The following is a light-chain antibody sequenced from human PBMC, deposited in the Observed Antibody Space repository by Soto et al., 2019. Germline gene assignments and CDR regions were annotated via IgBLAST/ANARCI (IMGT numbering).Light chain of an antibody. CDR2: AAS. CDR3: QQYNRWPPIT. Sequence: SQNLDDEVAWYQQRPGQAPRLLIFAASTRATVIPARFSGSRSGTEFTLSIRSLYTDQLGVHSSQQYNRWPPITFSQGTRLEIK. J-gene: IGKJ5*01. V-gene: IGKV3-15*01. CDR1: QNLDDE.